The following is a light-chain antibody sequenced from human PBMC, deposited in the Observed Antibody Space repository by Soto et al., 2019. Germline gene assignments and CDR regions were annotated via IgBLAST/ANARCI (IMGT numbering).Light chain of an antibody. Sequence: QSVLTQPPSVSGTPGQRVTISCTGSSSNIGAGYNVHWYQQLPGTAPKLLIYGNSNRPSGVPARFSGSKSGHSASLAINGLQAAEEAAYYCHSSDSSRRGLWVFGGGTKLTVL. V-gene: IGLV1-40*01. CDR1: SSNIGAGYN. CDR2: GNS. J-gene: IGLJ3*02. CDR3: HSSDSSRRGLWV.